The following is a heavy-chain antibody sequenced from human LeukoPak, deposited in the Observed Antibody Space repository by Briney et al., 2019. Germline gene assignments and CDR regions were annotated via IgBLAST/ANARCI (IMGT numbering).Heavy chain of an antibody. J-gene: IGHJ4*02. V-gene: IGHV1-18*01. Sequence: GASVKVSCKTSGYTFTDYGINWVQQAPGQGLEWMGWISAYNGNTNYVQKLQGRVTMTTDTFTSTAYMELRSLRSDDTAVYYCARDYYDSSGLYYFDYWGQGTLVTVSS. CDR3: ARDYYDSSGLYYFDY. D-gene: IGHD3-22*01. CDR2: ISAYNGNT. CDR1: GYTFTDYG.